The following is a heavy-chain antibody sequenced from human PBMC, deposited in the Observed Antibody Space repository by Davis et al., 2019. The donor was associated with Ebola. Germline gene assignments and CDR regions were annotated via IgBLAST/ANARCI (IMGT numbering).Heavy chain of an antibody. CDR2: IYYSGST. CDR3: ARRPLGGNWFDP. J-gene: IGHJ5*02. V-gene: IGHV4-39*01. Sequence: MPSETLSLTCTVSGGSISSSSYYWGWIRQPPGKGLEWIGSIYYSGSTYYNPSLKSRVTISVDTSKNQFSLKLSPVTAADTAVYYCARRPLGGNWFDPWGQVTLVTVSS. CDR1: GGSISSSSYY. D-gene: IGHD7-27*01.